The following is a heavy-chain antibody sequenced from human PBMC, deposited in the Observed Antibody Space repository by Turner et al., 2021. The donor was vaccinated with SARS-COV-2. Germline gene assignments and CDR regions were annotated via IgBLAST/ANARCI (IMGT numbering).Heavy chain of an antibody. J-gene: IGHJ4*02. CDR3: AILSGYYDSSGYLLGDY. CDR1: GVIVSYNY. D-gene: IGHD3-22*01. V-gene: IGHV3-53*02. CDR2: IYSGGTT. Sequence: EVQLVETGGGLIKPGGSLRLACSVYGVIVSYNYVSWVPKAPVKGLEWGSVIYSGGTTYYEDSVKGRFTISRDSSKNTLSLQMNSLRVEDTAVYYCAILSGYYDSSGYLLGDYWGQGTLVTVSS.